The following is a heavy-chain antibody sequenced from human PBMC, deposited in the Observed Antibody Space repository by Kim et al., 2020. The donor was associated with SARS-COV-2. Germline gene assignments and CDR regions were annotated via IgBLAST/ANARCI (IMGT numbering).Heavy chain of an antibody. CDR1: GFTFSSYA. Sequence: GGSLRLSCAASGFTFSSYAMHWVRQAPGKGLEWVAVISYDGSNKYYADSVKGRFTISRDNSKNTLYLQMNSLRAEDTAVYYCARGKTGYSSSWYRNWFDPWGQGTLVTVSS. J-gene: IGHJ5*02. CDR2: ISYDGSNK. D-gene: IGHD6-13*01. V-gene: IGHV3-30*04. CDR3: ARGKTGYSSSWYRNWFDP.